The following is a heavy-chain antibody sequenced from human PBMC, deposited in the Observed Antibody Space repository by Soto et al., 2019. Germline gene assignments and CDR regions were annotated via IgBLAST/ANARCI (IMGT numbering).Heavy chain of an antibody. V-gene: IGHV1-2*04. J-gene: IGHJ4*02. CDR2: INPNSGGT. CDR1: GYTFTGYY. D-gene: IGHD3-22*01. CDR3: ARDKSPTYYYDSSGYTRANRPRGNFDY. Sequence: QVQLVQSGAEVKKPGASVKVSCKASGYTFTGYYMHWVRQAPGQGLEWMGWINPNSGGTNYAQKFQGWVTMTRDTSISTAYMELSRLRSDDTAVYYCARDKSPTYYYDSSGYTRANRPRGNFDYWGQGTLVTVSS.